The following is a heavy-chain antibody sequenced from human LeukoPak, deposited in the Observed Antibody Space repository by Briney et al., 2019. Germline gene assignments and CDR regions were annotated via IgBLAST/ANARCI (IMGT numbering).Heavy chain of an antibody. CDR3: ARLIRGVAAPINWFDP. CDR2: ISGSSSYI. J-gene: IGHJ5*02. CDR1: GFTFSSYS. D-gene: IGHD6-6*01. Sequence: GGSLRLSCAASGFTFSSYSMNWVRQAPGKGLEWVSSISGSSSYIYYADSVKGRFTISRDNAKNSLYLQMNSLRAEDTAVYYCARLIRGVAAPINWFDPWGQGTLVTVSS. V-gene: IGHV3-21*01.